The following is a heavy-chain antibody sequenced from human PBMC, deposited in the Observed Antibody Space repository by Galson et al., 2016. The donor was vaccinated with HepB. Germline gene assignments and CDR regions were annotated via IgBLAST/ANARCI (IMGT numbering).Heavy chain of an antibody. CDR1: GFTFSRCS. CDR2: ISSSSSTM. J-gene: IGHJ6*04. D-gene: IGHD2-15*01. V-gene: IGHV3-48*01. CDR3: ARDATSVLQPGYGMDV. Sequence: SLRLSCAASGFTFSRCSMNWVRQAPGKGLEWVSYISSSSSTMYYADSVKGRFTISRDNAKNSLYLQVNSLRAEDTAVYYCARDATSVLQPGYGMDVWGKGTTVTVSS.